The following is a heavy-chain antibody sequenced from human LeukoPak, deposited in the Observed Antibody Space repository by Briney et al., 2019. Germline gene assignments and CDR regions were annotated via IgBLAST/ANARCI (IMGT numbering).Heavy chain of an antibody. V-gene: IGHV4-34*01. CDR2: INHSGST. CDR1: GGSISSHY. D-gene: IGHD3-22*01. CDR3: ARVAMGYYDSSGYKL. Sequence: SETLSLTCTVSGGSISSHYWSWIRQPPGKGLEWIGEINHSGSTNYNPSLKSRVTISVDTSKNQFSLKLRSVTAADTAVYYCARVAMGYYDSSGYKLWGQGTLVTVSS. J-gene: IGHJ4*02.